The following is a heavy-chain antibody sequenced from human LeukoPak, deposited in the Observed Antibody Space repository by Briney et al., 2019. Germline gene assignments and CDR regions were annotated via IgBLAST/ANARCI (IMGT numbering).Heavy chain of an antibody. CDR2: IYYSGST. V-gene: IGHV4-61*01. Sequence: PSETLSLTCTVSGGSISSGSYYWGWIRQPPGKGLEWIGYIYYSGSTNYNPSLKSRVTISVDTSKNQFSLKLSSVTAADTAVYYCASFHSGYDGNYAFDIWGQGTMVTVSS. J-gene: IGHJ3*02. CDR1: GGSISSGSYY. CDR3: ASFHSGYDGNYAFDI. D-gene: IGHD5-12*01.